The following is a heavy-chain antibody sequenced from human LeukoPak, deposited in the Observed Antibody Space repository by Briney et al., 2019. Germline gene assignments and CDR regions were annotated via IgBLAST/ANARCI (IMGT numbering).Heavy chain of an antibody. J-gene: IGHJ4*02. V-gene: IGHV4-39*01. CDR3: ATYVYSSGWYFEY. Sequence: SETLSLTCTVSGDPIRSDSHYGGSIRQSPRKGLQWIGRIQYSGRIYYNPPLTSQDTITVDKPNHEFSLNLSAVTAPGPAFCYCATYVYSSGWYFEYWGQGTLVTVSS. CDR2: IQYSGRI. D-gene: IGHD6-19*01. CDR1: GDPIRSDSHY.